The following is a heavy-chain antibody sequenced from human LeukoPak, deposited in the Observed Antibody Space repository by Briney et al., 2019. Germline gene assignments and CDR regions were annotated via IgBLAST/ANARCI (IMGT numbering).Heavy chain of an antibody. V-gene: IGHV3-7*01. CDR2: INQDGSEN. CDR3: VRAGGSSWSDF. D-gene: IGHD6-13*01. CDR1: GFTFSSYW. J-gene: IGHJ4*02. Sequence: PGGSLRLSCAASGFTFSSYWMSWVRQSPGKGLEWVANINQDGSENHYVDSVKGRFTIPRDNAKNSVFVQMNGLRVEDTAVYHCVRAGGSSWSDFWGQGTLVTVSS.